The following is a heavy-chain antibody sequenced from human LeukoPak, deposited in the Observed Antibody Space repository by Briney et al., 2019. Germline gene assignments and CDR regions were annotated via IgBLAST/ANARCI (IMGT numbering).Heavy chain of an antibody. D-gene: IGHD3-22*01. Sequence: ASVKVSCKASGYTFTGYYMHWVRQAPGQGLEWMGWINPNSGGTNYAQKFQGRVTMTRDTSTSTVYMELSSLRSEDTAVYYCARDTANYYYDSSGYYFDYWGQGTLVTVSS. CDR1: GYTFTGYY. CDR2: INPNSGGT. V-gene: IGHV1-2*02. J-gene: IGHJ4*02. CDR3: ARDTANYYYDSSGYYFDY.